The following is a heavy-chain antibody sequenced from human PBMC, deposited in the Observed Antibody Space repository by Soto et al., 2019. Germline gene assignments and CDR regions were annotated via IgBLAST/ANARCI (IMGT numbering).Heavy chain of an antibody. J-gene: IGHJ4*02. V-gene: IGHV3-48*02. D-gene: IGHD1-26*01. CDR2: ISSSSGTI. Sequence: GSLRLSCAVSGFTFSSYAMNWVRQAPGKGLEWVSYISSSSGTIYYADSVKGRFTISRDNAKTSMYLQMNSLRDEDTAVYYCVREGTSGTLGYFDYWGQGTLVTVSS. CDR1: GFTFSSYA. CDR3: VREGTSGTLGYFDY.